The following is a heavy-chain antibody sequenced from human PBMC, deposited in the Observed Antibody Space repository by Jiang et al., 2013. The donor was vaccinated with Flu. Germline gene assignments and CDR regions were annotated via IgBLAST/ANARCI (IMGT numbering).Heavy chain of an antibody. CDR3: ARVDIAVAGILY. V-gene: IGHV1-18*04. CDR2: ISAYSGTT. CDR1: GYTFNDYG. D-gene: IGHD6-19*01. J-gene: IGHJ4*02. Sequence: SGAEVKVSCKASGYTFNDYGIGWVRQAPGQGLEWMGWISAYSGTTNYAQKLQGRVTMTKDTSTSTAYMELRSLRSDDTAVYYCARVDIAVAGILYWGQGTLVTVSS.